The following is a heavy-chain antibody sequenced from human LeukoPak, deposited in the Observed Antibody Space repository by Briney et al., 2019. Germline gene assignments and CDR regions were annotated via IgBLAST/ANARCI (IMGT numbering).Heavy chain of an antibody. CDR2: IYSGGLT. J-gene: IGHJ4*02. D-gene: IGHD3-16*01. Sequence: PGGSLRLSCAASGFAVNTKFMRWVRQAPGKGLEWISVIYSGGLTYYADSVEGRFTISRDNSKNTLYLYMNSLRAEDTAVYYCARDEVTSGGGLESWGQGALVTVSS. CDR1: GFAVNTKF. CDR3: ARDEVTSGGGLES. V-gene: IGHV3-53*01.